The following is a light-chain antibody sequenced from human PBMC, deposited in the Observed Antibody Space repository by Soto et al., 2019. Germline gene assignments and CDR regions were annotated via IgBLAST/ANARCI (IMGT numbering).Light chain of an antibody. Sequence: EIVMTQSPATLSVSQGERATLSCRASQSVSSNLAWYQQKPGQAPRLLIYGASTRATGIPARFSGSGSGTEFTLTISSLQSEDFAVYYCQQYNNWPGVTFGGGTKVDIK. CDR2: GAS. CDR1: QSVSSN. V-gene: IGKV3-15*01. CDR3: QQYNNWPGVT. J-gene: IGKJ4*01.